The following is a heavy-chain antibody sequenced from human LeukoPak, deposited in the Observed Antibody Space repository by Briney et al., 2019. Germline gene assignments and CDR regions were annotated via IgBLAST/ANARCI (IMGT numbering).Heavy chain of an antibody. CDR3: ARDRYCSSTSCPAGMDV. J-gene: IGHJ6*02. CDR2: IWYDGSNK. CDR1: GFTFSSYG. V-gene: IGHV3-33*01. Sequence: PGGSLRLSCAASGFTFSSYGMHWVRQAPGKGLEWVAVIWYDGSNKYYADSVKGRFTISRDNSKNTLHLQMNSLRAEDTAVYYCARDRYCSSTSCPAGMDVWGQGTTVTVSS. D-gene: IGHD2-2*01.